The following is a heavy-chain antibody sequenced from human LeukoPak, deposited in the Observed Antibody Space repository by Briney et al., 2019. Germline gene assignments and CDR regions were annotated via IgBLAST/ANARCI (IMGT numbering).Heavy chain of an antibody. V-gene: IGHV3-15*01. CDR1: GFTFSNAW. CDR2: INSKTDGGTT. J-gene: IGHJ4*02. Sequence: GGSLRLSCAASGFTFSNAWMSWVRQAPGKGLEWVGRINSKTDGGTTDYAEPVKGRFTISRDDSKNTLYLQMNSLKTEDTAVYYSTVYNGLGSSSDYWGQGTLVTVSS. CDR3: TVYNGLGSSSDY. D-gene: IGHD1-26*01.